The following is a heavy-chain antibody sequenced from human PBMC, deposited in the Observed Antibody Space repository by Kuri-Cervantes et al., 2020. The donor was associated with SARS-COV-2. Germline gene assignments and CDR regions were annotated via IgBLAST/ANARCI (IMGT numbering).Heavy chain of an antibody. J-gene: IGHJ6*02. V-gene: IGHV3-23*01. D-gene: IGHD6-13*01. CDR1: GFTFSLYA. CDR2: ISGSGGST. CDR3: TTDRGPNPNAAAGWRYYYYYGMDV. Sequence: GESLKISCAASGFTFSLYAMNWVRQAPGKGLEWVSAISGSGGSTYYADSVKGRFTISRDNSKNTLYLQMNSLKTEDTAVYYCTTDRGPNPNAAAGWRYYYYYGMDVWGQGTTVTVSS.